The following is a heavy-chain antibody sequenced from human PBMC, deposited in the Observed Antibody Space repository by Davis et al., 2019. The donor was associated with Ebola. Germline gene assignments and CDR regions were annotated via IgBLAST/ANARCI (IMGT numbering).Heavy chain of an antibody. J-gene: IGHJ6*02. V-gene: IGHV4-39*07. CDR1: GGSISSNSYY. CDR2: IYYSGST. CDR3: ARGLFWNVRTVLYYYYGMDV. Sequence: SETLSLTCTVSGGSISSNSYYWGWIRQPPGKGLEWIGTIYYSGSTYYNPSLKSRVTISVDTSKNQFSLKLSSVTAADTAVYYCARGLFWNVRTVLYYYYGMDVWGQGTTVTVSS. D-gene: IGHD1-1*01.